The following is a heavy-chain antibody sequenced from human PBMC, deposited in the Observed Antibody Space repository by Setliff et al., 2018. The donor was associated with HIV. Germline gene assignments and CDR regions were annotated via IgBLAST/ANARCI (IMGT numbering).Heavy chain of an antibody. J-gene: IGHJ5*02. CDR1: GFTFSMYE. CDR2: LGSSGRTI. D-gene: IGHD5-12*01. CDR3: ARDGGGEGGGYAIDP. V-gene: IGHV3-48*03. Sequence: GGSLRLSCIASGFTFSMYEMNWVRQAPGKGLEWVSHLGSSGRTIYYADSVKGRFTISRDNAKKSLYLQMNSLRVEDTAVYYCARDGGGEGGGYAIDPWGQGTLVTVSS.